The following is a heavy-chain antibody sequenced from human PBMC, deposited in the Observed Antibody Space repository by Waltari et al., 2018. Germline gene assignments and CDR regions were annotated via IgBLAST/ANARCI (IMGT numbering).Heavy chain of an antibody. CDR2: SCSVGST. Sequence: EVQLVESGGGLIQPGGSLRLSCAASGFTVSSNYMSWVRQAPGKGLDGVSVSCSVGSTYYADSVKGRFTISRDNSKNTLYLQMNSLRAEDTAVYYCARDRLFDYWGQGTLVTVSS. J-gene: IGHJ4*02. V-gene: IGHV3-53*01. CDR1: GFTVSSNY. CDR3: ARDRLFDY.